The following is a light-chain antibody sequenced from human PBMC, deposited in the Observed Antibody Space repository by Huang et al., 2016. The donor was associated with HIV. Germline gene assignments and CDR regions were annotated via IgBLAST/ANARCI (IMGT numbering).Light chain of an antibody. CDR1: QSVNSP. V-gene: IGKV3-15*01. CDR2: GAS. J-gene: IGKJ4*01. CDR3: QQSKYWPL. Sequence: EIVMTQSPATLSVSPGERATLSCRASQSVNSPLAWYQQKPGQAPRLRIYGASTRATGIPARFSGSGSGTEFTLTISSLQSEDFAVYYCQQSKYWPLFGGGTKVEIK.